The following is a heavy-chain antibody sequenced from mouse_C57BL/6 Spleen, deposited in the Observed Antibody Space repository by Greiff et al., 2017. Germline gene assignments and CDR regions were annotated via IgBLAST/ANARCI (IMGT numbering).Heavy chain of an antibody. CDR1: GYTFTSYW. J-gene: IGHJ4*01. Sequence: QVQLQQPGTELVKPGASVKLSCKASGYTFTSYWMHWVKQRPGQGLEWIGNINPSNGGTNYNEKFKSKATLTVDKSSSTAYMQLSSLTSEDSAVYYCARKGLTTVVEDYAMDYWGQGTSVTVSS. V-gene: IGHV1-53*01. D-gene: IGHD1-1*01. CDR3: ARKGLTTVVEDYAMDY. CDR2: INPSNGGT.